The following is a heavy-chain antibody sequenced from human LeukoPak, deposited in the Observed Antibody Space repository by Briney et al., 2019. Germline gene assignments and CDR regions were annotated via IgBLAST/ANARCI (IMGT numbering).Heavy chain of an antibody. V-gene: IGHV3-74*01. CDR2: ISTDGSSR. CDR1: GFTFSSYW. J-gene: IGHJ6*02. CDR3: ASYLTSIPSGMDV. Sequence: GGSLRLSCSVSGFTFSSYWMHWLRQEPRKGLVWVSRISTDGSSRSYADSVKGRFTISRDNGKNTLYLQMNSLRAEDTAVYYCASYLTSIPSGMDVWGQGATVTVSS. D-gene: IGHD2/OR15-2a*01.